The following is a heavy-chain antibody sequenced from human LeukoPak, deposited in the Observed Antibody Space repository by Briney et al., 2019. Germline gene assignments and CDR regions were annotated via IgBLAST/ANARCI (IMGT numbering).Heavy chain of an antibody. CDR1: GFTFSSYG. Sequence: PGGSLRLSCAASGFTFSSYGMHWVRQAPGKGLEWVAVLWTDGSNKYYADSVKGRFTISRDNSKNTLYLQMNSLRAEDTAVFYCARDNFGFDYWGQGTLVTVSS. D-gene: IGHD1-20*01. J-gene: IGHJ4*02. CDR2: LWTDGSNK. V-gene: IGHV3-33*01. CDR3: ARDNFGFDY.